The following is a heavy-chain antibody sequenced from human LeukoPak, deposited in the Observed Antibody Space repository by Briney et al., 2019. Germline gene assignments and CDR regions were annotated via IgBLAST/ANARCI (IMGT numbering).Heavy chain of an antibody. CDR3: ARAGRVSSDFWSGYKMGSWFDP. CDR1: GGSFSGYY. J-gene: IGHJ5*02. CDR2: INHSGST. V-gene: IGHV4-34*01. Sequence: KTSETLSLTCAVYGGSFSGYYWSWIRQPPGKGLEWIGEINHSGSTNYNPSLKSRVTISVDTSKNQFSLKLSSVTAADMAVYYCARAGRVSSDFWSGYKMGSWFDPWGQGTLVTVSS. D-gene: IGHD3-3*01.